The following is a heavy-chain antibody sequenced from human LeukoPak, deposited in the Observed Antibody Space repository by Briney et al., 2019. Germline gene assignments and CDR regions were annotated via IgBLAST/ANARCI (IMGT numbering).Heavy chain of an antibody. CDR2: ISGSGGST. D-gene: IGHD6-19*01. CDR1: GFTFSIYA. V-gene: IGHV3-23*01. Sequence: GGSLRLSCAASGFTFSIYAMSWVRQAPGKGLEWVSAISGSGGSTYYADSVKGRFTISRDTSKNTVSLQMNSLRAEDTAVYYCAGDKTTGGWYEFDYWGQGTLVTVSS. CDR3: AGDKTTGGWYEFDY. J-gene: IGHJ4*02.